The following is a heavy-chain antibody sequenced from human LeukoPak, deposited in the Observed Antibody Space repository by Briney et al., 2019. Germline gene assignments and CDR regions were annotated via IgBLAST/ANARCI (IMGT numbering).Heavy chain of an antibody. J-gene: IGHJ4*02. CDR1: GFTFSSYS. Sequence: GGSLRLSCAASGFTFSSYSMNWVRQAPGKGLEWVSSISSSSSYIYYADSVKGRFTISRYNAKNSLYLQMNSMRAEDTAVYYFARDANSMAPFDYWGQGTLVTVSS. CDR2: ISSSSSYI. CDR3: ARDANSMAPFDY. D-gene: IGHD2-8*01. V-gene: IGHV3-21*01.